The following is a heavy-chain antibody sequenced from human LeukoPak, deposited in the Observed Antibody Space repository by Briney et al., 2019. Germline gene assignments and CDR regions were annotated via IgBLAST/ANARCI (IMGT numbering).Heavy chain of an antibody. CDR2: ISYDGSNK. V-gene: IGHV3-30*03. Sequence: GGSLRLSCAASGFTFSSYGMHWVRQAPGKGLEWVAVISYDGSNKYYADSVKGRFTISRDNAKNSLYLQMNSLRAEDTAVYYCARGGLGSGLLAGDYWGQGTLVTVSS. CDR1: GFTFSSYG. D-gene: IGHD6-19*01. J-gene: IGHJ4*02. CDR3: ARGGLGSGLLAGDY.